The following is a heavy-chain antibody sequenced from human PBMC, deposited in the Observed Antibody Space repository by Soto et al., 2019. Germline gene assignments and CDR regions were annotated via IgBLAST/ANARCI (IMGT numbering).Heavy chain of an antibody. CDR3: ARDGYNRGGFDY. Sequence: GGSLRLSCVVSGFTFSSYNMHWVRQAPGEGLEWVAVISFDGANTFYADSVKGRFTISRDISRDTLYLQMSRLRVGDTAVYYCARDGYNRGGFDYWGQGTLVTVSS. CDR2: ISFDGANT. J-gene: IGHJ4*02. V-gene: IGHV3-30-3*01. CDR1: GFTFSSYN. D-gene: IGHD6-25*01.